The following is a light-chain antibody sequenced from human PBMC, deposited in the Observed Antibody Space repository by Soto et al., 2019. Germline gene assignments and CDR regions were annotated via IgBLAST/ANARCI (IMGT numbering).Light chain of an antibody. Sequence: DVVMTQRPLSLSVATGQPASISCKSSPSLLHTTGETFLFWYLQKPGQSPQLLIYEVSTRVSGVPDRFSGSGSGTDFTLEISRVETDDVGIYYCMQSTQLPPTFGQGTRLEIK. J-gene: IGKJ5*01. CDR2: EVS. CDR1: PSLLHTTGETF. V-gene: IGKV2D-29*02. CDR3: MQSTQLPPT.